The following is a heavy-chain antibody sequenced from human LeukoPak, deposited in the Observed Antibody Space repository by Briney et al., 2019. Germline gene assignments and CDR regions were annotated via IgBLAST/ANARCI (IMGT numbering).Heavy chain of an antibody. J-gene: IGHJ4*02. Sequence: PGRSLRLSCAASGFTFDDYAMHWVRQAPGKGLEWVSGISWNSGSIGYADSVKGRFTISRDNAKNSPYLQMNSLRAEDTALYYCAKDVHGDGYYFDYWGQGTLVTVSS. D-gene: IGHD4-17*01. V-gene: IGHV3-9*01. CDR2: ISWNSGSI. CDR3: AKDVHGDGYYFDY. CDR1: GFTFDDYA.